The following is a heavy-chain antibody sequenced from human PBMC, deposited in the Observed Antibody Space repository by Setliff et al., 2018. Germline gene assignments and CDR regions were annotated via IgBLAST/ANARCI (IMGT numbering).Heavy chain of an antibody. Sequence: GGSLRLSCAASGFTFSSLWMSWVRQAPGRGLEWVANINQDGSAKYYVDSVRGRVTISRDNAKNSLYLQMNSLRVEDTAVYYCARAGLAAAGRKGVFDHWGQGTLVTVSS. CDR1: GFTFSSLW. CDR2: INQDGSAK. V-gene: IGHV3-7*03. CDR3: ARAGLAAAGRKGVFDH. D-gene: IGHD6-13*01. J-gene: IGHJ4*02.